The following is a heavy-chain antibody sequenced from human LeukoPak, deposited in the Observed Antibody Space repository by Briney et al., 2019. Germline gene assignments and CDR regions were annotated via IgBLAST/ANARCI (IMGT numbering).Heavy chain of an antibody. CDR1: GFTFSIYG. D-gene: IGHD1-26*01. V-gene: IGHV3-30*18. Sequence: GRSLRLSCAAPGFTFSIYGMYWVRQAPGKGLEWVAAMSYDGTNSYYADSVKGRFTISRDNSKNTVYLQMNSLRAEDTAVYYCAKGGGHNYFGSWGQGTLVTVSS. CDR2: MSYDGTNS. J-gene: IGHJ4*02. CDR3: AKGGGHNYFGS.